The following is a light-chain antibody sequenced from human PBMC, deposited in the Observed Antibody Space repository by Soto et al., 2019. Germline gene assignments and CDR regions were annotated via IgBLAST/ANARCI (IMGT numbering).Light chain of an antibody. CDR2: GAA. Sequence: EIVLTQSPGTLSLSPGERATLSCRASQSVSSSYLAWYQQKPGQAPRLLIYGAASRATGIPDSFSGSGSGTHFTPTITRLEPEDFAAYYCQQYGSSPRYTFGQGTKLEIK. CDR3: QQYGSSPRYT. J-gene: IGKJ2*01. CDR1: QSVSSSY. V-gene: IGKV3-20*01.